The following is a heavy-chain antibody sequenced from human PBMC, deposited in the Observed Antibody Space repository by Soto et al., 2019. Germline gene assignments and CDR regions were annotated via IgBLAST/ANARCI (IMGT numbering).Heavy chain of an antibody. J-gene: IGHJ3*02. CDR2: ISSSSSTI. D-gene: IGHD6-19*01. V-gene: IGHV3-48*01. CDR3: SSGWYNNAFDI. Sequence: GGSLRLSCSASGFTFSSYWMSWVRQAPGKGLEWVSYISSSSSTIYYADSVKGRFTISRDNAKNSLYLQMNSLRAEDTAVYYCSSGWYNNAFDIWGQGTMVTVSS. CDR1: GFTFSSYW.